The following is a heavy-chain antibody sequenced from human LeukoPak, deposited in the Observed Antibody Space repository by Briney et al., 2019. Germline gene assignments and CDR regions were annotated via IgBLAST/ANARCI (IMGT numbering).Heavy chain of an antibody. D-gene: IGHD2-15*01. CDR3: ATGYCSGGSCYSIRFGDYYYGMDV. Sequence: VASVKVSCKASGYTFTSYDINWVRQATGQGLEWMGWMNPNSGNTGYAQKFQGRVTMTTDTSTSTAYMELRSLRSDDTAVYYCATGYCSGGSCYSIRFGDYYYGMDVWGQGTTVTVSS. CDR1: GYTFTSYD. V-gene: IGHV1-8*02. J-gene: IGHJ6*02. CDR2: MNPNSGNT.